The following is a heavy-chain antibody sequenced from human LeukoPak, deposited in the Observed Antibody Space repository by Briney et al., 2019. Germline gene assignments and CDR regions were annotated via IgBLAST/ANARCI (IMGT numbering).Heavy chain of an antibody. CDR1: TYSISSGYY. J-gene: IGHJ5*02. Sequence: SSETLSLTCTVSTYSISSGYYWGWIRQPPGKGLEWIGSIYHSGSTYYNPSLKSRVTISVDTSKNQFSLKLSSVTAADSAVYYCARDPVGAFVAWGQGTPVTVSS. D-gene: IGHD1-26*01. V-gene: IGHV4-38-2*02. CDR3: ARDPVGAFVA. CDR2: IYHSGST.